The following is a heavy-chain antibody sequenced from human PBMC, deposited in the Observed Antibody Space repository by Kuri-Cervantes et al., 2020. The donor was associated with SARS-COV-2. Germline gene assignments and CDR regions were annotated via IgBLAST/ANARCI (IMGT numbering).Heavy chain of an antibody. D-gene: IGHD5-24*01. V-gene: IGHV3-30-3*01. J-gene: IGHJ4*02. CDR3: ARDRSSMDGDGYNGVISGFDY. Sequence: GESLKISCAASGFTFRSHAMHWVRQAPGKGLEWVAVISYDGNNKYYADSVKGRFTISRDNSKNTLYLQVSSLRSEDTAVYYCARDRSSMDGDGYNGVISGFDYWGQGTLVTVSS. CDR1: GFTFRSHA. CDR2: ISYDGNNK.